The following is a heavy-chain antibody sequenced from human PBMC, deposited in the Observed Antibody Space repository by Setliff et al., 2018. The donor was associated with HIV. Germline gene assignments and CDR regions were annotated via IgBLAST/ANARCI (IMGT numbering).Heavy chain of an antibody. D-gene: IGHD5-18*01. Sequence: GESLRLSCAASGFTFSSYAVSWVRQTPEKGLEWVSIITSGGSTYYADSAKGRFIISRDNSQNTLYLQMNSLRADDTAIYYCAKGFRPVDTALVSGPTYWGQGIRVTVSS. CDR2: ITSGGST. V-gene: IGHV3-23*01. CDR3: AKGFRPVDTALVSGPTY. CDR1: GFTFSSYA. J-gene: IGHJ4*02.